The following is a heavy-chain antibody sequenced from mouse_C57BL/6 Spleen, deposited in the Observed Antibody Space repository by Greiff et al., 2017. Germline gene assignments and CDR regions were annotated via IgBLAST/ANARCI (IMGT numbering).Heavy chain of an antibody. CDR2: IWSDGST. J-gene: IGHJ1*03. Sequence: QVQLKESGPGLVAPSQSLSITCTVSGFSLTSYGVPWVRQPPGKGLEWLVVIWSDGSTTSHSALKSSLSISKDNSKGQVFLKMNSRRPDDTAMDYCARHGNYDYDWYFDVWGTGTTVTVSS. V-gene: IGHV2-6-1*01. CDR1: GFSLTSYG. CDR3: ARHGNYDYDWYFDV. D-gene: IGHD2-4*01.